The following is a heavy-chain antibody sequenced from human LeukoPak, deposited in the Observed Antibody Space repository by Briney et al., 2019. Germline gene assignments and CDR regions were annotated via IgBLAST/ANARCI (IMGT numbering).Heavy chain of an antibody. Sequence: SETLSLTCTVSGGSISSYYWSWIRQPPGEGLEWIGYIYYSGTTNYNPSLKSRVTISVDTSKNQFSLKLSSVTAADTAVYYCARGVYIAATQYGYWGQGTLVTVSS. CDR1: GGSISSYY. CDR3: ARGVYIAATQYGY. V-gene: IGHV4-59*01. CDR2: IYYSGTT. D-gene: IGHD6-13*01. J-gene: IGHJ4*02.